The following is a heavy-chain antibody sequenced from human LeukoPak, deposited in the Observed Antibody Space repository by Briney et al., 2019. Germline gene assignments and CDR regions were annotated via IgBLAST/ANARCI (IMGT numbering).Heavy chain of an antibody. CDR2: IYTSGGT. CDR1: GGSISSNSYY. V-gene: IGHV4-61*02. Sequence: SETLSLTCTVSGGSISSNSYYWSWIRQPAGKGLEGIGRIYTSGGTNYNPSPKSGVTISVDTSKNQFSLKLSSVTAADTAVYYCARDRRDMVRGINIVRQYHYYYYMDVWGKGTTVTVSS. CDR3: ARDRRDMVRGINIVRQYHYYYYMDV. J-gene: IGHJ6*03. D-gene: IGHD3-10*01.